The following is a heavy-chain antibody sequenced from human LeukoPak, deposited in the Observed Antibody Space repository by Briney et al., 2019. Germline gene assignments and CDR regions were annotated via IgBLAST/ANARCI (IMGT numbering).Heavy chain of an antibody. Sequence: GGSLRLSCAVSGFTFRHYAMHWVRQAPGKGLEWVSSIWHDGSHQFYADSVKGRFTISRDSSRNTLYLQMNSLRDDDTALYYCARDGGSGSAYIYYDLWGQGTLVMVSS. V-gene: IGHV3-33*01. J-gene: IGHJ5*02. D-gene: IGHD5-12*01. CDR1: GFTFRHYA. CDR3: ARDGGSGSAYIYYDL. CDR2: IWHDGSHQ.